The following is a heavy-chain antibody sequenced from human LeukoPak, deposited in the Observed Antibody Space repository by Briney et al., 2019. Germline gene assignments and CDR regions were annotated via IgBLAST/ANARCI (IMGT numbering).Heavy chain of an antibody. D-gene: IGHD3-22*01. Sequence: GGSLRLSCVVSGFTFSSFTMHWVRQAPGKGLEWVSSISGGHNYIYYADSVKGRFTISRDNAKNSLYLQMNSLRAEDTAVYYCARDLGSSGYYGYWGQGTLVTVSS. CDR3: ARDLGSSGYYGY. CDR2: ISGGHNYI. CDR1: GFTFSSFT. J-gene: IGHJ4*02. V-gene: IGHV3-21*01.